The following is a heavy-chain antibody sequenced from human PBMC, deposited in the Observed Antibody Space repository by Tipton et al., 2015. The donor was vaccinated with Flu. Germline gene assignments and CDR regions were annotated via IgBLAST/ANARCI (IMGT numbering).Heavy chain of an antibody. CDR1: GFTFSSYG. D-gene: IGHD6-13*01. Sequence: SLRLSCAASGFTFSSYGMHWVRQAPGKGLEWVAVISSDGSNKYYADSVKGRFTISRDNAKNSLYLEMNSLRAEDTAVYYCARDRAAAAPDYWGQGTLVTVSS. V-gene: IGHV3-30*12. CDR3: ARDRAAAAPDY. CDR2: ISSDGSNK. J-gene: IGHJ4*02.